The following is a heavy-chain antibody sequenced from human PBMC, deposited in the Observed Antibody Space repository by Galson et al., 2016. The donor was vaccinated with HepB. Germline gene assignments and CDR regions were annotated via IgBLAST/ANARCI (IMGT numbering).Heavy chain of an antibody. CDR3: STGQGKF. Sequence: SLRLSCAASGFTFTTAWMTWVRQAPGKGLGWVARIKTTSDGGTTGYAASVKGRFTVSRDDSKNTVYLHMNGLQGEDAGVYYCSTGQGKFWGQGVLVAVSS. D-gene: IGHD3-10*01. CDR2: IKTTSDGGTT. V-gene: IGHV3-15*01. CDR1: GFTFTTAW. J-gene: IGHJ4*02.